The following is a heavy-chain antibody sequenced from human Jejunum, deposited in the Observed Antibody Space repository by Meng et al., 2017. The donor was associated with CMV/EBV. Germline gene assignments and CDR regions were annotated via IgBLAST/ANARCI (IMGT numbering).Heavy chain of an antibody. CDR3: AREEGYTRPHYFDY. Sequence: ASGLTFSRYAMTWVRQAPGQGLEWVAVIYSDGGTTDYAASVKGRFTISRDHSKHTLYLQMNSLRAEDTAVYYCAREEGYTRPHYFDYWGQGTLVTVSS. CDR2: IYSDGGTT. J-gene: IGHJ4*02. D-gene: IGHD6-13*01. CDR1: GLTFSRYA. V-gene: IGHV3-23*03.